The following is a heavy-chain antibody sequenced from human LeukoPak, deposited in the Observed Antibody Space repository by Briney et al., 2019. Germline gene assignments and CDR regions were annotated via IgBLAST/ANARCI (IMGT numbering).Heavy chain of an antibody. CDR1: GYSISSGYY. J-gene: IGHJ2*01. D-gene: IGHD3-3*01. CDR3: ARTPLRNWYFDL. Sequence: SETLSLTCTVSGYSISSGYYWGWIRQPPGKGLEWIGSIYYSGSTYYNPSLKSRVTISVDTSKNQFSLKLSSVTAADTAVYYCARTPLRNWYFDLWGRGTLVTVSS. CDR2: IYYSGST. V-gene: IGHV4-38-2*02.